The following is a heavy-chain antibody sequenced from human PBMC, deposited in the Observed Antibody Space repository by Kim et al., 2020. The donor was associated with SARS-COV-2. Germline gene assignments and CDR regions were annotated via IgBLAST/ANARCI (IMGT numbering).Heavy chain of an antibody. J-gene: IGHJ3*01. CDR3: ARGAMSAFDF. V-gene: IGHV6-1*01. CDR1: ADSFSANNIA. CDR2: TYHRSMWYY. Sequence: SQTLSLTCDISADSFSANNIAWNWIRQSPLGALEWLGRTYHRSMWYYDYSLSVKSRITVNLDTSKSQLFLQLHSVTPEDTAIYFCARGAMSAFDFLGQGT. D-gene: IGHD3-10*01.